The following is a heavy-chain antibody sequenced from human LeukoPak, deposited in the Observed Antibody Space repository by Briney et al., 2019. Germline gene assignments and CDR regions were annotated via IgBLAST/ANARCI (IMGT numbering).Heavy chain of an antibody. D-gene: IGHD3-22*01. Sequence: GESLKISCKGSGYSFSNYRIAWVRQMPGKGLEWMGIIYPGDSDTRYSPSFQGQVTISVDKSISTAYLQWSSLKASDTAIYYCARHHYYYDSGPYPGHYWGQGTLVTVSS. CDR3: ARHHYYYDSGPYPGHY. V-gene: IGHV5-51*01. CDR1: GYSFSNYR. J-gene: IGHJ4*02. CDR2: IYPGDSDT.